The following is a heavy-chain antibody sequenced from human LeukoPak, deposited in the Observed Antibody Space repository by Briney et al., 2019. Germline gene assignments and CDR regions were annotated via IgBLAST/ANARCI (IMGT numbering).Heavy chain of an antibody. V-gene: IGHV1-69*13. J-gene: IGHJ4*02. CDR2: IIPIFGTA. Sequence: SVKVSCKASGGTFISYAISWVRQAPGQGLEWMGGIIPIFGTANYAQKFQGRVTITADESTSTAYMELSSLRSEDTAVYYCARGRTYYYGSGSYSPLDYWGQGTLVTVSS. D-gene: IGHD3-10*01. CDR3: ARGRTYYYGSGSYSPLDY. CDR1: GGTFISYA.